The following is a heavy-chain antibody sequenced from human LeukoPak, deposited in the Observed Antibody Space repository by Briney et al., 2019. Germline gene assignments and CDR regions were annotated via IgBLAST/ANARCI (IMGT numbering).Heavy chain of an antibody. CDR2: INHSGST. J-gene: IGHJ4*02. V-gene: IGHV4-34*01. CDR1: GGSFSGYY. Sequence: SETLSLTCAVYGGSFSGYYWSWIRQPPGKRLEWIGEINHSGSTNYNPSLKSRVTISVDTSKNQFSLKLSSVTAADTAVYYCARVSDNSGSYLAYFDYWGQGTLVTVSS. CDR3: ARVSDNSGSYLAYFDY. D-gene: IGHD1-26*01.